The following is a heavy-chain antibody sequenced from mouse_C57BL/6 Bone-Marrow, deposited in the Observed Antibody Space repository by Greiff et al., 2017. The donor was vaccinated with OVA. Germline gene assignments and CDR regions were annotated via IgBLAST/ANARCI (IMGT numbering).Heavy chain of an antibody. D-gene: IGHD4-1*01. V-gene: IGHV5-9-1*02. Sequence: EVQLVESGEGLVKPGGSLKLSCAASGFTFSSYAMSWVRQTPEKRLEWVAYISSGGDYIYYADTVKGRFTISRDNARNTLYLQMSSLKYEDTAMYYCTREAWEGFAYWGQGTLVTVSA. CDR2: ISSGGDYI. CDR1: GFTFSSYA. CDR3: TREAWEGFAY. J-gene: IGHJ3*01.